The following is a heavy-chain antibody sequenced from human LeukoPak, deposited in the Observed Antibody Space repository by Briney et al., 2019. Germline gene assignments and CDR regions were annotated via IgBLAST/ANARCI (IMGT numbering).Heavy chain of an antibody. CDR3: AKGRGTATGGYYFDY. V-gene: IGHV3-48*03. CDR2: ISSSGSTI. J-gene: IGHJ4*02. CDR1: GFTFSSYE. D-gene: IGHD2-15*01. Sequence: GGSLRLSCAASGFTFSSYEMNWVRQAPGKGLEWVSYISSSGSTIYYADSVKGRFTISRDNSKNTLYLQMNSLRAEDTAVYYCAKGRGTATGGYYFDYWGQGTLVTVSS.